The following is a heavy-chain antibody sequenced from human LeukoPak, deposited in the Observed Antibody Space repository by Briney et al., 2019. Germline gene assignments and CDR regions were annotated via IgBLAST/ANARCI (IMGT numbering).Heavy chain of an antibody. CDR3: ARVSLFYYYDSSGYYTSAIDY. D-gene: IGHD3-22*01. CDR2: IYYSGST. Sequence: PSETLSLTCTVSGGSISSYYWSWIRQPPGKGLEWIGYIYYSGSTNYNPSLKSRVTISVDTSKNQFSLKLSSVTAADTAVYYCARVSLFYYYDSSGYYTSAIDYWGQGTLVTVSS. CDR1: GGSISSYY. V-gene: IGHV4-59*12. J-gene: IGHJ4*02.